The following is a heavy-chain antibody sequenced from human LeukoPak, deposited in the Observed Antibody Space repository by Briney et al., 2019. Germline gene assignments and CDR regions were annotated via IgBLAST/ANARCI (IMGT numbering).Heavy chain of an antibody. CDR3: AKSDPPYDSSGYYFDC. CDR1: GFTFSSYG. Sequence: PGGSLRLSCAASGFTFSSYGMHWVRQAPGKGLEWVAFIRYDGSNKYYADSVKGRFTISRDNSKNTLYLQMNSLRAEDTAVYYRAKSDPPYDSSGYYFDCWGQGTLVTVSS. V-gene: IGHV3-30*02. CDR2: IRYDGSNK. D-gene: IGHD3-22*01. J-gene: IGHJ4*02.